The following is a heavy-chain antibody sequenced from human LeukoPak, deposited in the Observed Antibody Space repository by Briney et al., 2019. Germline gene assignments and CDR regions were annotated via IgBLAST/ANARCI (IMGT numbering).Heavy chain of an antibody. CDR1: GFTFSTYG. J-gene: IGHJ4*02. D-gene: IGHD1-1*01. Sequence: GGSLRLSCAASGFTFSTYGMSWVRQAPGKGLEWVSGISSGSGASTYYAYSVKGRFTIARDNTNNTLYLQMNSLRAEDTAVYYCATELERFDYWGQGTLVTVSS. CDR3: ATELERFDY. CDR2: ISSGSGAST. V-gene: IGHV3-23*01.